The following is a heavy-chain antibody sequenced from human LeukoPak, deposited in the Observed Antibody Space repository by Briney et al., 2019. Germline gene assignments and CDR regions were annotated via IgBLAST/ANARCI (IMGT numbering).Heavy chain of an antibody. D-gene: IGHD3-10*01. CDR1: GGSISSSSYY. Sequence: KPSETLSLTCTVSGGSISSSSYYWGWIRQPPGKGLEWIGSIYYSGSTYYNPSLKSRVTISVDTSKNQFSLKLSSVTAADTAVYYCAIGISITMVRGVISPLFFDYWGQGTLVTVSS. J-gene: IGHJ4*02. V-gene: IGHV4-39*01. CDR3: AIGISITMVRGVISPLFFDY. CDR2: IYYSGST.